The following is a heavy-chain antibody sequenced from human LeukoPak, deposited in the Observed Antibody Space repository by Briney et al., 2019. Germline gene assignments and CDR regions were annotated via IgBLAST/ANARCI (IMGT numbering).Heavy chain of an antibody. V-gene: IGHV1-69*06. CDR1: GGTFSSYA. CDR3: AREGGDHYYFDY. D-gene: IGHD2-21*02. Sequence: GASVKVSCKASGGTFSSYAISWVRQAPGQGLEWMGGIIPIFGTANYAQKFQGRVTITADKSTSTAYMELSSLRSEDTAEYYCAREGGDHYYFDYWGQGTLVTVSS. J-gene: IGHJ4*02. CDR2: IIPIFGTA.